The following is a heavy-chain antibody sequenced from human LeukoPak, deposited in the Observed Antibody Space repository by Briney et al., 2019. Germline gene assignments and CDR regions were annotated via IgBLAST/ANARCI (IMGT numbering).Heavy chain of an antibody. V-gene: IGHV3-53*01. CDR2: IYSGGYA. D-gene: IGHD4-23*01. Sequence: PGGSLRLSCAASGFTVSSNYMSWVRQAPGKGLEWISVIYSGGYAYYADSVKGRFTISRDNSKNTLYLQMNSLRAEDTAVYYCARDNSYYGMDDWGQGTTVTVSS. CDR3: ARDNSYYGMDD. J-gene: IGHJ6*02. CDR1: GFTVSSNY.